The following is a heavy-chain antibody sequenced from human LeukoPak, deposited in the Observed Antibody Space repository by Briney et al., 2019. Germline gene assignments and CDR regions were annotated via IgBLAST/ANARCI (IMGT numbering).Heavy chain of an antibody. V-gene: IGHV3-7*01. CDR1: GFTFSSYW. D-gene: IGHD2-2*01. J-gene: IGHJ4*02. CDR2: IKQDGSEK. CDR3: ARDGLIPAATGIFDY. Sequence: GGSLRLSCAASGFTFSSYWMSWVRQAPGKGLEWVANIKQDGSEKYYVDSMKGRFTISRDNAKNSLYLQMNSLRAEDTAVYYCARDGLIPAATGIFDYWGQGTLVTVSS.